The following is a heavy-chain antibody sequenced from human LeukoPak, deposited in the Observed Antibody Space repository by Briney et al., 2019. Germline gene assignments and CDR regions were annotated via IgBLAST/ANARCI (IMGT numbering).Heavy chain of an antibody. J-gene: IGHJ4*02. Sequence: ASVKVSCKASGYSFTSYGISWVRQAPGQGLDWMGWISAYNGNTNYAQRLQGRVTMTTDASTSTAYMELRSLTSDDAAVYYCARVPSGGPFDYWGQGTLVTVSS. CDR1: GYSFTSYG. CDR2: ISAYNGNT. D-gene: IGHD2-15*01. CDR3: ARVPSGGPFDY. V-gene: IGHV1-18*01.